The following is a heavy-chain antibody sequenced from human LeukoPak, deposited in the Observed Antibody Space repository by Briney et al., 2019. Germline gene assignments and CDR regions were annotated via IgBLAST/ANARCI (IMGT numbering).Heavy chain of an antibody. CDR3: AHPGATNVGY. J-gene: IGHJ1*01. V-gene: IGHV3-23*01. Sequence: GGSLRLSCAASGFYFSSFAMSWVRQAPGKGPEWVSTISSTGGSTYYAGAVKGRFTISRDNSKNTVSLQMDDLRAEDTALYYCAHPGATNVGYWGQGTQVTVSS. D-gene: IGHD1-26*01. CDR2: ISSTGGST. CDR1: GFYFSSFA.